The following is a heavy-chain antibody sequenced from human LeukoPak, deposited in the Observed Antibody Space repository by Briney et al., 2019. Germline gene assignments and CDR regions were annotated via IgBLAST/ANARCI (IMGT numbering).Heavy chain of an antibody. CDR3: ARGVVVAATPGSDY. CDR2: IYYSGST. Sequence: SETLSLTCTVPGGSISSSSYYWGWIRQPPGKGLEWIGSIYYSGSTYYNPSLKSRVTISVDTSKNQFSLKLSSVTAADTAVYYCARGVVVAATPGSDYWGQGTLVTVSS. CDR1: GGSISSSSYY. J-gene: IGHJ4*02. D-gene: IGHD2-15*01. V-gene: IGHV4-39*01.